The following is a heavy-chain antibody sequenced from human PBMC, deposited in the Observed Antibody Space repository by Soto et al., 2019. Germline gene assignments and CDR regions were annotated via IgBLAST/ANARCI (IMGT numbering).Heavy chain of an antibody. Sequence: QVQLVQSGVEVKKPGASVKVSCQASGYTFTNYGITWLRQAPGQGLEWMGWVSAYNRNTNYAQRFQERVTMTTDTSTRTAYIELRNLKSDDTAIYFCARERQYEPLLYWGQGTLVTVSS. CDR3: ARERQYEPLLY. J-gene: IGHJ4*02. V-gene: IGHV1-18*01. D-gene: IGHD2-2*01. CDR1: GYTFTNYG. CDR2: VSAYNRNT.